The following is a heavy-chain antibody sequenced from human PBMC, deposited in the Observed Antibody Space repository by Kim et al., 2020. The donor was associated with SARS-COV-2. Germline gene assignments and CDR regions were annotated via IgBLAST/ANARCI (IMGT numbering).Heavy chain of an antibody. Sequence: SETLSLTCTVSGGSISSSRYYWGWIRQPPGKGLEWIGTIYYSGGTYYNPSLKSRVTISVDTSKNQFSLKLSSVTAADTSVYYCARHLVDGDYVDSWGQGT. J-gene: IGHJ4*02. D-gene: IGHD4-17*01. CDR2: IYYSGGT. V-gene: IGHV4-39*01. CDR3: ARHLVDGDYVDS. CDR1: GGSISSSRYY.